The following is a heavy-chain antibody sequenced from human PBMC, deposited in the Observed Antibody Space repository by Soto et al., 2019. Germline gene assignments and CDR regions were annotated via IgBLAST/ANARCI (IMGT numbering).Heavy chain of an antibody. J-gene: IGHJ4*02. CDR1: GFTFSSYA. CDR2: ISSNGGST. CDR3: AKDGTRLGYDSSGYPNDY. Sequence: SGGSLRLSCSASGFTFSSYAMHWVRQAPGKGLEYVSAISSNGGSTYYADSVKGRFTISRDNSKNTLYLQMSSLRAEDTAVYYCAKDGTRLGYDSSGYPNDYWGQGTLVTVSS. V-gene: IGHV3-64D*06. D-gene: IGHD3-22*01.